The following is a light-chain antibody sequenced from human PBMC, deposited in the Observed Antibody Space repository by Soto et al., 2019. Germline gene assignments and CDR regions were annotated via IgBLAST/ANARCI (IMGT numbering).Light chain of an antibody. J-gene: IGLJ1*01. CDR2: DVS. V-gene: IGLV2-14*03. CDR1: SSDVGGYNY. Sequence: ALTQPASVSGSPGQSITISCTGTSSDVGGYNYVSWYQHHPGKAPKLIIYDVSNRPSGVSIRFSGSKSDNTASLTISGLQPEDEADYHCSSYTTSNTRQIVFGTGTKVTVL. CDR3: SSYTTSNTRQIV.